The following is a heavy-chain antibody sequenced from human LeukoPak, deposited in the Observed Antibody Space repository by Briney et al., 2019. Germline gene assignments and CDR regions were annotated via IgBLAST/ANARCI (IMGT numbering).Heavy chain of an antibody. V-gene: IGHV4-34*01. CDR3: AREGGPYRPLDY. J-gene: IGHJ4*02. Sequence: SETLSLTCAVYGGSFSGYYWSWIRQPPGKGLEWIGEISHSGSTNYNPSLMGRVAISVDMSENHISLQLTSVTAADTAVYYCAREGGPYRPLDYSGQGTLVTVSS. CDR1: GGSFSGYY. CDR2: ISHSGST.